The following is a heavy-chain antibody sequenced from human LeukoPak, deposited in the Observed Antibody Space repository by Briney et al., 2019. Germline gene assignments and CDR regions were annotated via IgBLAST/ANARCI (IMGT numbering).Heavy chain of an antibody. CDR2: LSYTGKT. Sequence: SPSETLSLTCNVSGVSVSTSHWNWIRQRPGKGLEWIGCLSYTGKTDYNPSLKSRVSISLGSSNNHFSLKLTSVTAADTAVYYCSEGYFEPFDHWGQGILVTVSS. J-gene: IGHJ4*02. D-gene: IGHD2/OR15-2a*01. V-gene: IGHV4-59*02. CDR3: SEGYFEPFDH. CDR1: GVSVSTSH.